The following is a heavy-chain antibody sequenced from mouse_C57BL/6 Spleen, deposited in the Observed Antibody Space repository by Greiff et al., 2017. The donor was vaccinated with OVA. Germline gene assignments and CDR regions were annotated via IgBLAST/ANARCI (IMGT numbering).Heavy chain of an antibody. CDR2: INPGSGGT. CDR3: ARPTAVDY. CDR1: GYTFTSYW. V-gene: IGHV1-53*01. J-gene: IGHJ2*01. Sequence: QVQLQQSGAELVKPGASVKLSCKASGYTFTSYWMHWVKQRPGQGLEWIGKINPGSGGTNYNEKFKGKATLTADKASSTAYMQLSSLTSEDSAVYFCARPTAVDYWGQGTPLTVSS.